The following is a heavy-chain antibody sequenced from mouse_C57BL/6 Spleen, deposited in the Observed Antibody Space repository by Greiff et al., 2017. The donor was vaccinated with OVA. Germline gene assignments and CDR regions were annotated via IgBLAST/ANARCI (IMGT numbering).Heavy chain of an antibody. D-gene: IGHD1-1*01. Sequence: EVNVVESGGDLVKPGGSLKLSCAASGFTFSSYGMSWVRQTPDKRLEWVATISSGGSYTYYPDSVKGRFTISRDNAKNTLYLQMSSLKSEDTAMYYCARRSGSSYWYFDVWGTGTTVTVSS. J-gene: IGHJ1*03. CDR1: GFTFSSYG. V-gene: IGHV5-6*02. CDR3: ARRSGSSYWYFDV. CDR2: ISSGGSYT.